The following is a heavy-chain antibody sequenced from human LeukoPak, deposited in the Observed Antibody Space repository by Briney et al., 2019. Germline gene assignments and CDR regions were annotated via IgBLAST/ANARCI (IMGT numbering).Heavy chain of an antibody. CDR1: GFTVSRNY. V-gene: IGHV3-66*01. Sequence: GGSLRLSCAASGFTVSRNYMNWVRQAPGKGLEWVSVIYSGGTTYYADSVKSRFGISRDNSKNTLYLQMNSLRVEDTAVYYCARATYSSGPMDVWGQGTTVTVSS. D-gene: IGHD6-19*01. J-gene: IGHJ6*02. CDR2: IYSGGTT. CDR3: ARATYSSGPMDV.